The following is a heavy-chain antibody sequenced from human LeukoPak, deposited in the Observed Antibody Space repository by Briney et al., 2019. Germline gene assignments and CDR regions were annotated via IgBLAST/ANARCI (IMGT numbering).Heavy chain of an antibody. V-gene: IGHV3-7*01. CDR2: MKQDGSEK. D-gene: IGHD3-22*01. Sequence: PGGSLRLSCAASGFTFSNYWMSWVRQAPGKGLEWVANMKQDGSEKYYVDPVKGRFTISRDNAKNPLYLQMNSLRAEDTGVYYCARGDSSGYYYYGLDVWGQGTTVTVSS. CDR3: ARGDSSGYYYYGLDV. J-gene: IGHJ6*02. CDR1: GFTFSNYW.